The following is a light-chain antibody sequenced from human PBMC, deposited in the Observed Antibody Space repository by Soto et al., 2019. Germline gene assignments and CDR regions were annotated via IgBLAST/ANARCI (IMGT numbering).Light chain of an antibody. CDR1: QSVSSN. J-gene: IGKJ5*01. V-gene: IGKV3-15*01. CDR2: GAS. CDR3: QQYNTWPFSIT. Sequence: VFKQSPATLSLSPGERATLSCRASQSVSSNLAWYQQKPGQAPRLLIYGASTRATGIPARFSGSGSGTEFTLTISSLQSEDFAVYYCQQYNTWPFSITFAQGTRLEI.